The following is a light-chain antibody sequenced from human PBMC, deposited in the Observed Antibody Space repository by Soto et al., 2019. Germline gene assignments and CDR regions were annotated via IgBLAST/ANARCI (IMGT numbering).Light chain of an antibody. J-gene: IGLJ1*01. CDR3: QSYDGSLNSYV. Sequence: QSVLTQPPSVSGAPGQSVTISCTGSSSNIGGGFEVHWYQHLPGSAPRLLIHTSDKRPSGVPDRFSGAKSGSSASLVITGLQAEDEADYYCQSYDGSLNSYVFGSGTKVTVL. CDR1: SSNIGGGFE. V-gene: IGLV1-40*01. CDR2: TSD.